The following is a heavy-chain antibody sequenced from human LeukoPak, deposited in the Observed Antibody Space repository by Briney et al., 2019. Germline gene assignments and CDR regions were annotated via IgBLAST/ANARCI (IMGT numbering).Heavy chain of an antibody. V-gene: IGHV1-69*04. D-gene: IGHD3-3*01. CDR1: GGIFSSYT. Sequence: SVKVSCKASGGIFSSYTISWVRQAPGQGLEWMGRIIPILGIANYAQKFQGRVTITADKSTSTAYMELSSLRSEDTAVYYCARDRTDFWSGYPRFDYWGQGTLVTVSS. J-gene: IGHJ4*02. CDR3: ARDRTDFWSGYPRFDY. CDR2: IIPILGIA.